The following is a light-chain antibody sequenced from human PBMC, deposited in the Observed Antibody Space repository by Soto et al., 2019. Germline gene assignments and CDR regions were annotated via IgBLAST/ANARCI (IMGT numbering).Light chain of an antibody. Sequence: EIVMTQSPSTLAVSPGERATLSCRASQSVSSYLAWYQQKPGQAPRLLIYDASNRATGIPARFSGSGSGTDFTLTISSLEHEDFAVYYCQQRSNWHPGTFGQGTKVDIK. CDR2: DAS. CDR1: QSVSSY. J-gene: IGKJ1*01. CDR3: QQRSNWHPGT. V-gene: IGKV3-11*01.